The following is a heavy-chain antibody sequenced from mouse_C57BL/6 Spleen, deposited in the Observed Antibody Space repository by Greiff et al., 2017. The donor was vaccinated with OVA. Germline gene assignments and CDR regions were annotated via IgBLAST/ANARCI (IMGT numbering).Heavy chain of an antibody. D-gene: IGHD1-1*01. J-gene: IGHJ2*01. CDR3: ARRDYGSSLYYFDY. Sequence: VQVVESGAELVKPGASVKLSCKASGYTFTSYWMQWVKQRPGQGLEWIGEIDPSDSYTNYNQKFKGKATLTVDTSSSTAYMQLSSLTSEDSAVYYCARRDYGSSLYYFDYWGQGTTLTVSS. CDR2: IDPSDSYT. V-gene: IGHV1-50*01. CDR1: GYTFTSYW.